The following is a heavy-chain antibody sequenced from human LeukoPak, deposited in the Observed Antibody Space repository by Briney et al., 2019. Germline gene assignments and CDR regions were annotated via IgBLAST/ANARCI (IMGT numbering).Heavy chain of an antibody. CDR3: ARHGTSGTNLNWFDP. Sequence: SETLSLTCTVSGGSISSFYWSWIRQPPGKGLEWIGYIYYSGSTNYNPSLKSRVTISVDTSRNQFSLKLSSVTAADTAVYYCARHGTSGTNLNWFDPWGQGTLVTVSS. V-gene: IGHV4-59*01. CDR1: GGSISSFY. CDR2: IYYSGST. J-gene: IGHJ5*02. D-gene: IGHD1-1*01.